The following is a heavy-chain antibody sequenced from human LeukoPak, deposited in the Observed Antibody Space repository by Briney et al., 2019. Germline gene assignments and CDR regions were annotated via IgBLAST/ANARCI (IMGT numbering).Heavy chain of an antibody. Sequence: SVKVSCKASGGTFSSYAISWVRQAPGQGLEWMGRIIPIFGIANYVQKFQGRVTITPDKSTSTAYMELSSLRSEDTAVYYCARLYYGSGSYYYGMDVWGQGTTVTVSS. CDR2: IIPIFGIA. CDR3: ARLYYGSGSYYYGMDV. J-gene: IGHJ6*02. V-gene: IGHV1-69*04. D-gene: IGHD3-10*01. CDR1: GGTFSSYA.